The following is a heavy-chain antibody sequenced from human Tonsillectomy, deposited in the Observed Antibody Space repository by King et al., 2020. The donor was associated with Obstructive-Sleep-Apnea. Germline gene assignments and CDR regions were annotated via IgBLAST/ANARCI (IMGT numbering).Heavy chain of an antibody. J-gene: IGHJ4*02. CDR3: AKVNYHDSSGYIDY. V-gene: IGHV3-30*18. D-gene: IGHD3-22*01. CDR2: ISTDGSNK. CDR1: GFTFSSYG. Sequence: VQLVESGGGVVHPGRSLRLSCAASGFTFSSYGMHWVRQAPGKGLEWVAVISTDGSNKYYGDSVKGRFTISRDNSKNTLNLQMNSLRAEDTAVYYCAKVNYHDSSGYIDYWGQGTLVTVSS.